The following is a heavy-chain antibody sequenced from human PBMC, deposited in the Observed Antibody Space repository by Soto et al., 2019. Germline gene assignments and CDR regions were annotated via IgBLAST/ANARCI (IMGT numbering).Heavy chain of an antibody. CDR2: VHYSGST. Sequence: QLQLQESGPGLVKPSETLSLTCSVSGGSISNSSYYWGWIRQPPGKGLEWIGSVHYSGSTYYNPSRKGRVTIAVDTAKNQFSLKLSSVTAADTAVYYCVPRSGSHKGYFDYWGQGSLVTVSS. CDR3: VPRSGSHKGYFDY. V-gene: IGHV4-39*01. CDR1: GGSISNSSYY. D-gene: IGHD3-10*01. J-gene: IGHJ4*02.